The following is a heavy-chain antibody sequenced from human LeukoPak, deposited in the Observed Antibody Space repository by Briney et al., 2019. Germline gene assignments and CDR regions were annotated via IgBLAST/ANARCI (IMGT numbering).Heavy chain of an antibody. CDR2: IRYDGSNK. V-gene: IGHV3-30*02. D-gene: IGHD1-26*01. CDR1: GFTFSSYG. J-gene: IGHJ4*02. Sequence: PGGSLRLSCAASGFTFSSYGMHWVRQAPGKGLEWVAFIRYDGSNKYYADSVKGRFTISRDNSKNTLYLQMNSLRAEDTAVYYCAKDRDGSYVSPFDYWGQGTLVTVSS. CDR3: AKDRDGSYVSPFDY.